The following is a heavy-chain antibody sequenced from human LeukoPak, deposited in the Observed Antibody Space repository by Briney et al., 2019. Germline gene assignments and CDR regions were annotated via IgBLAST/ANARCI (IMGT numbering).Heavy chain of an antibody. CDR3: ARQSDYDISTG. Sequence: SETLSLTCTVSGGSISSSSYYWGWIRQPPGKGLEWIGSIYYSGSTYYNPSLKSRVTISVDTSKNQFSLKLSSVTAADTAVYYCARQSDYDISTGWGQGTLVTVSS. J-gene: IGHJ4*02. CDR1: GGSISSSSYY. D-gene: IGHD3-9*01. CDR2: IYYSGST. V-gene: IGHV4-39*01.